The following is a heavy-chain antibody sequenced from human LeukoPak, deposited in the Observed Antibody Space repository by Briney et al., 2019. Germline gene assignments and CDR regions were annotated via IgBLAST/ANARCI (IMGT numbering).Heavy chain of an antibody. CDR3: ARASSSSWDHDY. V-gene: IGHV3-21*01. CDR2: ISSSSSYI. CDR1: GFTFSSYS. D-gene: IGHD6-13*01. Sequence: PGGSLGLSCAASGFTFSSYSMNWVRQAPGKGLEWVSSISSSSSYIYYADSVKGRFTISRDNAKNSLYLQMNSLRAEDTAVYYCARASSSSWDHDYWGQGTLVTVSS. J-gene: IGHJ4*02.